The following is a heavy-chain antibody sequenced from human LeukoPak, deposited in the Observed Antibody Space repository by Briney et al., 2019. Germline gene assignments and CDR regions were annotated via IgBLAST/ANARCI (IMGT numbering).Heavy chain of an antibody. CDR2: ISSSSSYI. Sequence: GGSLRLSCAASGFTFSSYSMNWVRQAPGEGLEWVSSISSSSSYIYYADSVKGRFTISRDNAKNSLYLQMNSLRAEDTAVYYCARDYSSGWNYYMDVWGKGTTVTVSS. CDR1: GFTFSSYS. J-gene: IGHJ6*03. V-gene: IGHV3-21*01. CDR3: ARDYSSGWNYYMDV. D-gene: IGHD6-19*01.